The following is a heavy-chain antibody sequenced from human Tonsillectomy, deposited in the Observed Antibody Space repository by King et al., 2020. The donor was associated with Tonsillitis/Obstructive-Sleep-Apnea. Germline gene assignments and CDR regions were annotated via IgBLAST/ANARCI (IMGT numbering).Heavy chain of an antibody. CDR1: GFSLSTSGEG. CDR2: IYWDDDK. CDR3: AHSLYYYDISGYFHFDY. D-gene: IGHD3-22*01. J-gene: IGHJ4*02. Sequence: TLKESGPTLVKPTQTLTLTCTFSGFSLSTSGEGVGWIRQPPGKALEWLALIYWDDDKRYSPSLKSRLTITKDTSKNQVVLIMTNMDPVDTATYYCAHSLYYYDISGYFHFDYWGQGTLVTVSS. V-gene: IGHV2-5*02.